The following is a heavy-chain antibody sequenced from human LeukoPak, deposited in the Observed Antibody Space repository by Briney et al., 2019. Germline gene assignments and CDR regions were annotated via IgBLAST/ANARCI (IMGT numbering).Heavy chain of an antibody. Sequence: GGSLRLSCAASGFTFSSYAMSWVRQAPGKGLEWVSAISGSSGSTYYADSVKGRFAISRDNSKNTLYLQMNSLRAEDTAVYYCAKGYYYGSGSYYPFDYWGQGTLVTVSS. V-gene: IGHV3-23*01. CDR2: ISGSSGST. D-gene: IGHD3-10*01. J-gene: IGHJ4*02. CDR3: AKGYYYGSGSYYPFDY. CDR1: GFTFSSYA.